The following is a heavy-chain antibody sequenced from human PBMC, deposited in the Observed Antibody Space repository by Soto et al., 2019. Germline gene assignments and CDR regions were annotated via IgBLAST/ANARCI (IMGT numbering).Heavy chain of an antibody. CDR3: ARDRQRGYCTGGDCYSYFDY. CDR1: GGPFSGYY. Sequence: QVQLQQWGAGLLKPSETLSLTCAIYGGPFSGYYWNWIRQPPGKGLEWIGEINHGGSTNYNPSLKSRVTMSVDTSRNQFSRRLSSVTAADTAVYYCARDRQRGYCTGGDCYSYFDYWGQGTQVIVSS. V-gene: IGHV4-34*01. D-gene: IGHD2-8*02. CDR2: INHGGST. J-gene: IGHJ4*02.